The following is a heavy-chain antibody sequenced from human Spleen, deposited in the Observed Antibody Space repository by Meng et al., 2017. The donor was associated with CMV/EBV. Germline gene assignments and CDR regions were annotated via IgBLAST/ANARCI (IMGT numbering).Heavy chain of an antibody. Sequence: SCAASGFTFSSYAMSWVRQAPGRGLEWVSTISASGDSTYYADSVKGRFTISRDNSKNTLYLQMHSLRVEDTAVYYCAKRALERRLEYWGQGTLVTVSS. V-gene: IGHV3-23*01. CDR2: ISASGDST. CDR1: GFTFSSYA. D-gene: IGHD1-1*01. J-gene: IGHJ4*02. CDR3: AKRALERRLEY.